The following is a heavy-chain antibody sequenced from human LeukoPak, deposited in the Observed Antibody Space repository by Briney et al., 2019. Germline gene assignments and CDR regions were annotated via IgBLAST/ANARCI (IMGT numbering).Heavy chain of an antibody. CDR2: ISGSGGST. CDR1: GFTFSPYS. V-gene: IGHV3-23*01. D-gene: IGHD3-10*01. J-gene: IGHJ6*01. Sequence: GGSLRLSCAASGFTFSPYSMNWVRQAPGKGLEWVSAISGSGGSTYYADSVKGRFTISRDNSKNTLYLQMNSLRAEDTAVYYCAKGHGGSGSYYDYYYGMDVWGQGTTVTVSS. CDR3: AKGHGGSGSYYDYYYGMDV.